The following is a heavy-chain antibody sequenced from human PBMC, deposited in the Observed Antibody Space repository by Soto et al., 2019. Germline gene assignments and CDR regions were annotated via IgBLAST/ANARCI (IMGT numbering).Heavy chain of an antibody. V-gene: IGHV3-23*01. CDR2: ISGSGGST. D-gene: IGHD3-3*01. CDR1: GITFSSYA. J-gene: IGHJ4*02. CDR3: AKASDFWSGYYTY. Sequence: GGSLRLSCAASGITFSSYAMSWVRQAPGKGLEWVSAISGSGGSTYYADSVKGRFTISRDNSKNTLYLQMNSLRAEDTAVYYCAKASDFWSGYYTYWGQGTLVTVSS.